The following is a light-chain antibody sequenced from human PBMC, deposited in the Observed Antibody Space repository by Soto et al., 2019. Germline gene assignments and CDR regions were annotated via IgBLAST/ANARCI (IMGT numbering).Light chain of an antibody. CDR2: DAS. V-gene: IGKV1-5*01. Sequence: DIQMTQSPSTLSACVGDRVTITFRASQSISSWLAWYRQKPGKAPKLLIYDASSLESGVPSRFSGSGSGTEFTLTISSLQPDDFATYYCQQYNSWWTFGQGTKVDI. CDR1: QSISSW. CDR3: QQYNSWWT. J-gene: IGKJ1*01.